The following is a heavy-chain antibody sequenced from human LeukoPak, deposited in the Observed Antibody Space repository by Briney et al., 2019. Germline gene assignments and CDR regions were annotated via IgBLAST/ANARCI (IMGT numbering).Heavy chain of an antibody. Sequence: SETLSLTCDVFGGSISGYYWSWIRQLPGKELEWIGYIYYSGGTNYNPSLMSRVSMAVDTSKNQFSLKLRSVTAADTATYYCARGGYYTLEYYYYMEIWGRGTTVTVAS. V-gene: IGHV4-59*12. J-gene: IGHJ6*03. D-gene: IGHD3-3*01. CDR3: ARGGYYTLEYYYYMEI. CDR2: IYYSGGT. CDR1: GGSISGYY.